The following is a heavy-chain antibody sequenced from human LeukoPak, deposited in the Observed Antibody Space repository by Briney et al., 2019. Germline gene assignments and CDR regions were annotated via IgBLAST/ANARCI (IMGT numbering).Heavy chain of an antibody. CDR2: INHSGST. CDR3: ARGRLRYFDY. Sequence: SSETLSLTCAVYGGSFSGYYWSWIRQPPGKGLEWIGEINHSGSTNYSPSLKSRVTISVDTSKNQFSLKLSSVTAADTAVYYCARGRLRYFDYWGQGTLVTVSS. CDR1: GGSFSGYY. V-gene: IGHV4-34*01. D-gene: IGHD4-17*01. J-gene: IGHJ4*02.